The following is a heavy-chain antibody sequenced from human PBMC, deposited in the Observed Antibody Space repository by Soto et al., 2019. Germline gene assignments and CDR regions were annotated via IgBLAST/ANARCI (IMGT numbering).Heavy chain of an antibody. CDR2: IIPIFGTA. Sequence: SVKVSCKASGGTFSSYAISWVRQAPGQGLEWMGGIIPIFGTANYAQKFQGRVTITADESTSTAYMELSSLRSEDTAVYYCARGYCSGGSCYWFDPWGQGTLVTVSS. D-gene: IGHD2-15*01. CDR3: ARGYCSGGSCYWFDP. CDR1: GGTFSSYA. J-gene: IGHJ5*02. V-gene: IGHV1-69*13.